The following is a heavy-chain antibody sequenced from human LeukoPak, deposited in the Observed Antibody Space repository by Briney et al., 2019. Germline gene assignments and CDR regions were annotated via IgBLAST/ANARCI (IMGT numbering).Heavy chain of an antibody. V-gene: IGHV1-3*01. D-gene: IGHD3-10*01. CDR3: ARDMYGSGSYYFDY. CDR1: GYTFTSYA. J-gene: IGHJ4*02. CDR2: INAGNGNT. Sequence: GASVKVSCKASGYTFTSYAMHWVRQAPGQRLEWMGWINAGNGNTKYSQKFQGRVTITRDTSASTAYMELSSLRSEDTAVYYYARDMYGSGSYYFDYWGQGTLVTVSS.